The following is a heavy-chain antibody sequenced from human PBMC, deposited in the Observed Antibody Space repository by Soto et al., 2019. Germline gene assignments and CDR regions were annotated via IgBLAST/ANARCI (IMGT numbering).Heavy chain of an antibody. J-gene: IGHJ5*02. CDR2: ISHDGVTK. CDR1: GSTFPNYP. V-gene: IGHV3-30-3*01. D-gene: IGHD4-4*01. CDR3: VRGGYSSSWERLDP. Sequence: GGSLRLPCAASGSTFPNYPMHWVRQAPDKGLEWVAVISHDGVTKNSADSVKGRFTISRDNARNTLYLQMNSLRIKDTAMYYRVRGGYSSSWERLDPWGQGTLVTVSS.